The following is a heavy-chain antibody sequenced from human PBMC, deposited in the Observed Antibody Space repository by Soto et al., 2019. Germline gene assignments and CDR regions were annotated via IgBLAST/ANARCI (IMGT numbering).Heavy chain of an antibody. CDR3: AKDKLDYYHGMDV. Sequence: QVQLVESGGGVVQPGRSLRLSCAASGFTFSSYGMHWVRQAPGKGLEWVAVISYGGGNKYYADSVKGRFTISRDNSKNTLYLQMNSLRAEDTAVYYCAKDKLDYYHGMDVWGQGTTVTVSP. D-gene: IGHD6-13*01. J-gene: IGHJ6*01. V-gene: IGHV3-30*18. CDR1: GFTFSSYG. CDR2: ISYGGGNK.